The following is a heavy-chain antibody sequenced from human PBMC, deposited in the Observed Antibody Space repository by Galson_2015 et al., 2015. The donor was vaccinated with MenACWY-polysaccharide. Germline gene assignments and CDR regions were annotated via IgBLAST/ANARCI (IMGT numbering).Heavy chain of an antibody. V-gene: IGHV3-30*18. CDR1: GFIFSFYA. CDR3: VKDWTKLPGELFDWLPSTHFDK. J-gene: IGHJ1*01. Sequence: SLRLSSAGSGFIFSFYAIHWVRQAPGEGLEWVALISHDGKKKFYADSVKGRFTISRDNSKNTVYLEINSLRPEDTAVFYCVKDWTKLPGELFDWLPSTHFDKWGQGAPVTVSS. D-gene: IGHD3-9*01. CDR2: ISHDGKKK.